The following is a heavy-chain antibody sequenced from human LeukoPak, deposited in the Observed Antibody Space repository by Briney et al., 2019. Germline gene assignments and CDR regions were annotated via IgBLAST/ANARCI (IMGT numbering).Heavy chain of an antibody. V-gene: IGHV1-8*03. Sequence: ASVKVSCKASGYTFTSYGISWVRQATGQGLEWMGWLNPNSGNTGYAQKFQGRVTITRNTSISTAYMELSSLRSEDTAVYYCARGFEYSYGYGYWGQGTLVTVSS. CDR3: ARGFEYSYGYGY. CDR1: GYTFTSYG. D-gene: IGHD5-18*01. CDR2: LNPNSGNT. J-gene: IGHJ4*02.